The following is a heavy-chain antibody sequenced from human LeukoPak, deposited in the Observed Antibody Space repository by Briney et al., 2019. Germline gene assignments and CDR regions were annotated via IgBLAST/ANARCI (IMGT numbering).Heavy chain of an antibody. J-gene: IGHJ4*02. V-gene: IGHV3-23*01. CDR3: ARQQDTTNPGY. CDR2: ISGSGGST. Sequence: GGSLRLSCTASGFTFSSYAMSWVRQAPGKGLEWVSAISGSGGSTYYADSVKGRFTISRDNSKNTLYLQMNGLRAEDTAVYYCARQQDTTNPGYWGQGTLVTVSS. D-gene: IGHD5-18*01. CDR1: GFTFSSYA.